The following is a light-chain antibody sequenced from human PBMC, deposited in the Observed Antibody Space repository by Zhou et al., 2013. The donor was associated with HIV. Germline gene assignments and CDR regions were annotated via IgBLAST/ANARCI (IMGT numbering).Light chain of an antibody. J-gene: IGKJ4*01. CDR1: QDIDTY. CDR2: AAS. V-gene: IGKV1-39*01. CDR3: QQSYSALSLT. Sequence: DIQMTQSPSSLSASVGDRVIISCRASQDIDTYLNWYQQKSGTAPKLLIYAASNLQIGVPSKFSGSGSGTDFTLTISSLQPEDFATYYCQQSYSALSLTFGGGTRVEIK.